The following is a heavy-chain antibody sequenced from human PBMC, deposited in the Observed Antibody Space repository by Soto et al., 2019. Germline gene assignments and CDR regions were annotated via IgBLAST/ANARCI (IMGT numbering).Heavy chain of an antibody. CDR1: GFTFSSYA. CDR3: ARDQCSGGSCFTLDY. V-gene: IGHV3-30-3*01. J-gene: IGHJ4*02. Sequence: PGGSLRLSCAASGFTFSSYAMHWVRQAPGKGLEWVAVISYDGSNKYYADSVKGRFTISRDNSKTTLYLQMNSLRAEDTAVYYCARDQCSGGSCFTLDYWGQGTLVTVSS. CDR2: ISYDGSNK. D-gene: IGHD2-15*01.